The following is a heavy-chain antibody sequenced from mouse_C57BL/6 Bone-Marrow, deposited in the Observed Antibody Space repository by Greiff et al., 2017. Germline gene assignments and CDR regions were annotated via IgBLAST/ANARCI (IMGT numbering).Heavy chain of an antibody. CDR1: GYTFTSYW. V-gene: IGHV1-69*01. Sequence: QVQLQQSGAELVMPGASVKLSCKASGYTFTSYWMHWVKQRPGQGLEWIGEIDPSDSYTNYNQKFKGKSTLTVDKSSRTAYMQLSSLTSADSAVYYCARYYGYDLDYWGQGTTLTVSS. J-gene: IGHJ2*01. CDR2: IDPSDSYT. D-gene: IGHD2-2*01. CDR3: ARYYGYDLDY.